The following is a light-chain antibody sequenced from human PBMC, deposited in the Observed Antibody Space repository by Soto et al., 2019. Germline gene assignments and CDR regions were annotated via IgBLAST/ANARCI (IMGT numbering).Light chain of an antibody. J-gene: IGKJ1*01. CDR3: QQANSFPWT. V-gene: IGKV1-12*01. CDR2: SAS. CDR1: QDISTW. Sequence: DIQMTQSPSSVSASVGDRVTITCRASQDISTWLAWCQQKPGKAPKLLIYSASSLQTGVPLTFSGRGSGTDFTLTISSLQPGDFATYYCQQANSFPWTFGQGTKVEIK.